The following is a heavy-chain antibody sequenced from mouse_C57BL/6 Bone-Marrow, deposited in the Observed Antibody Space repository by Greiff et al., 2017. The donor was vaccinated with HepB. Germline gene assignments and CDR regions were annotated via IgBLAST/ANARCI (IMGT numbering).Heavy chain of an antibody. J-gene: IGHJ3*01. CDR2: ISDGGSYT. CDR1: GFTFSSYA. V-gene: IGHV5-4*01. Sequence: EVMLVESGGGLVKPGGSLKLSCAASGFTFSSYAMSWVRQTPEKRLEWVATISDGGSYTYYPDNVKGRFTISRDNAKNNLYLQMSHLKSEDTAMYYCARDRGWLKTWFAYWGQGTLVTVSA. CDR3: ARDRGWLKTWFAY. D-gene: IGHD2-3*01.